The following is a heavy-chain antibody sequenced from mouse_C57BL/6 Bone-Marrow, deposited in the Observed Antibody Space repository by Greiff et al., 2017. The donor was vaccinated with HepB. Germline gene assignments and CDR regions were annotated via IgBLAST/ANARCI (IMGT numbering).Heavy chain of an antibody. J-gene: IGHJ3*01. V-gene: IGHV1-74*01. D-gene: IGHD2-3*01. Sequence: QVQLKQPGAELVKPGASVKLSCKASGYTFTSYWMHWVKQRPGQGLEWIGRIHPSDSDTNYNQKFKGKATLTVDKSSSTAYMQLSSLTSEDSAVYYCAMDGYYVWFAYWGQGTLVTVSA. CDR1: GYTFTSYW. CDR3: AMDGYYVWFAY. CDR2: IHPSDSDT.